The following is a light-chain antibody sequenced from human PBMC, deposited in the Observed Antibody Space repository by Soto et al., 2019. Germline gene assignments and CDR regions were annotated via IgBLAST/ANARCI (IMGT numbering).Light chain of an antibody. J-gene: IGKJ5*01. CDR3: QQDGSSPIT. CDR1: QSVSSN. CDR2: GAS. Sequence: IVITRAHAPLSVSPGERATLSCRASQSVSSNLAWYQQKPGQAPRLLIYGASSRATGIPDRFSGSGSGTDFTLTISRLEPEDFAVYYCQQDGSSPITFGQGTRLEI. V-gene: IGKV3-20*01.